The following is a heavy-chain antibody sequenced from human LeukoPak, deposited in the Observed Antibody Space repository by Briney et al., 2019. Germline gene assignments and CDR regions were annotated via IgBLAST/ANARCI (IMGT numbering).Heavy chain of an antibody. CDR2: ISGSGGST. V-gene: IGHV3-23*01. Sequence: GGSLRLSCAASGFTFSSYWMHWVRQAPGKGLEWVSAISGSGGSTYYADSVKGRFTISRDNSKNTLYLQMNSLRAEDTAVYYCAKFDYGDYPWFSRRIDYWGQGTLVTVSS. CDR1: GFTFSSYW. CDR3: AKFDYGDYPWFSRRIDY. D-gene: IGHD4-17*01. J-gene: IGHJ4*02.